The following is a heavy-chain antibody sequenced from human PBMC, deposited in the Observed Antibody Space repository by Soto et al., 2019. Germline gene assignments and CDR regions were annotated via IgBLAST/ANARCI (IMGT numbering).Heavy chain of an antibody. V-gene: IGHV4-34*01. J-gene: IGHJ6*02. CDR3: ARVAAFRDTAMVTPGNYYYYYGMDV. D-gene: IGHD5-18*01. Sequence: LALTCAVYGGSSSGYYWSWIRQPPGKGLEWIGEINHSGSTNYNPSRKSRVTISVDTSKNQFSLQLSSVTAADTAVYYCARVAAFRDTAMVTPGNYYYYYGMDVWGQGTTVTVSS. CDR2: INHSGST. CDR1: GGSSSGYY.